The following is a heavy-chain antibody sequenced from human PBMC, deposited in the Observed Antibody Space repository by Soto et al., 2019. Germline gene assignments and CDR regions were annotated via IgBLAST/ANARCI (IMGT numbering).Heavy chain of an antibody. CDR1: GFTFSSYG. CDR2: IWYDGSNK. CDR3: ASGQSYMDV. J-gene: IGHJ6*03. V-gene: IGHV3-33*01. Sequence: QVQLVESGGVVVQPGRSLRLSCAASGFTFSSYGMHWVRQAPGKGLEWVAVIWYDGSNKYYADSVKGRFTISRDNSKNTLYLQMNSLRAEDTSVYYCASGQSYMDVWGKGTTVTVSS.